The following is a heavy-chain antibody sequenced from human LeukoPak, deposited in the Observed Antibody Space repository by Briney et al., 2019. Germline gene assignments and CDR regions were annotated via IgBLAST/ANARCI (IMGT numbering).Heavy chain of an antibody. J-gene: IGHJ4*02. V-gene: IGHV3-33*01. CDR2: IWYDGSNK. D-gene: IGHD3-9*01. CDR3: ARDGGRDLTGSVY. CDR1: GFTFSSYG. Sequence: GGSLRLSCAASGFTFSSYGMHWVRQAPGKGLEWAAVIWYDGSNKYYADSVKGRFTISRDISKNTLYLQMNSLRAEDTAVYYCARDGGRDLTGSVYWGQGTLVTVSS.